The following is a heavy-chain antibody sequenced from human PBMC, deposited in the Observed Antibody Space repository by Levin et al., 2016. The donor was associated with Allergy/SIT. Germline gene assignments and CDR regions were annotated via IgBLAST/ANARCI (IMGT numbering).Heavy chain of an antibody. CDR2: ISSSSSYI. CDR3: ASEYGGHRAFDI. J-gene: IGHJ3*02. V-gene: IGHV3-21*01. CDR1: GFTFSSYS. Sequence: ETLSLTCAASGFTFSSYSMNWVRQAPGKGLEWVSSISSSSSYIYYADSVKGRFTISRDNAKNSLYLQMNSLRAEDTAVYYCASEYGGHRAFDIWGQGTMVTVSS. D-gene: IGHD4-23*01.